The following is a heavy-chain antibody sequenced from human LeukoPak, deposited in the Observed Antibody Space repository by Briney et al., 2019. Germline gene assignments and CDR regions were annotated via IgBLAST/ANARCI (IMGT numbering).Heavy chain of an antibody. J-gene: IGHJ4*02. CDR1: GGSISSRGHY. CDR2: ISYSGST. D-gene: IGHD4-23*01. CDR3: ARDQNSGFGH. V-gene: IGHV4-31*03. Sequence: SETLSLTCSVSGGSISSRGHYWSWIRQHPGTSLEWIGYISYSGSTYYNPSLKSRVTISGDTSKNQFSLRLTSVSAADTAVYYCARDQNSGFGHWGQGTLGT.